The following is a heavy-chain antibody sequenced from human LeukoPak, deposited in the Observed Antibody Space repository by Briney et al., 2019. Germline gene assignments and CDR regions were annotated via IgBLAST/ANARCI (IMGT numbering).Heavy chain of an antibody. CDR3: ATYSSSNALEFQY. J-gene: IGHJ1*01. D-gene: IGHD2-2*01. V-gene: IGHV3-7*01. Sequence: TGGSLRLSCEGSGFTFSNYWMSWVRQAPGKGLEWVANIQQHGSETYYGDSVKGRFTISRDNAKNSLYLQMNSLRAEDTAVYYCATYSSSNALEFQYWGQGTLVTVSS. CDR2: IQQHGSET. CDR1: GFTFSNYW.